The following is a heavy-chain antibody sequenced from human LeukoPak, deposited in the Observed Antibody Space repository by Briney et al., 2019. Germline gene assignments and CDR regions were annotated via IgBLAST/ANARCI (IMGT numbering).Heavy chain of an antibody. Sequence: ASVKVSCKASGYTSTGYYMHWVRQAPGQGLEWMGWINPNSGGTNYAQKFQGRVAMTRDTSISTAYMELSRLRSDDTAVYYCARDTAAAGTLVWFDPWGQGTLVTVSS. V-gene: IGHV1-2*02. D-gene: IGHD6-13*01. J-gene: IGHJ5*02. CDR2: INPNSGGT. CDR1: GYTSTGYY. CDR3: ARDTAAAGTLVWFDP.